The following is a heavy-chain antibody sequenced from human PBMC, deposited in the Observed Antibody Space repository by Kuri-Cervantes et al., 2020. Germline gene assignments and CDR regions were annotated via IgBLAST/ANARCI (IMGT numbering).Heavy chain of an antibody. J-gene: IGHJ2*01. CDR2: ISSGSSYI. V-gene: IGHV3-21*01. Sequence: GGSLRLSCAASGFMFSGDSMNWVRQAPGKGLEWVSSISSGSSYIYYGDSVKGRFTISRDNAKNSLYLQMNSLRAEDTAVYYCARVFDLWGRGTLVTVSS. CDR1: GFMFSGDS. CDR3: ARVFDL.